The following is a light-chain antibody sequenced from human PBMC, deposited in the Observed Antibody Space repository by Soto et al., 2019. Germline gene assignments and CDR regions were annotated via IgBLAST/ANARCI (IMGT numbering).Light chain of an antibody. J-gene: IGLJ3*02. CDR3: QSYDSSLSGWV. Sequence: QSALTQPPSVSGAPGQRATISCTGSSSNIGAGYDVHWYQQLPGTAPKLLIYGNSNRPSGVPDRFSGSKSGTSASLAITGLQAEDEADYYCQSYDSSLSGWVFGGGTQLTVL. V-gene: IGLV1-40*01. CDR2: GNS. CDR1: SSNIGAGYD.